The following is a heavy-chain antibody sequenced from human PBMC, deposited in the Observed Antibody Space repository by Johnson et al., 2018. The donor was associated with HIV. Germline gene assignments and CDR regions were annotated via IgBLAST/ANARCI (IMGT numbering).Heavy chain of an antibody. CDR1: GFTFSSYG. J-gene: IGHJ3*02. CDR3: AKSPGKDHGGNSGGIDI. D-gene: IGHD4-23*01. CDR2: IAHDESIT. V-gene: IGHV3-30*18. Sequence: QVQLVESGGGVVQPGRSLRLSCAASGFTFSSYGMHWVRQAPGKGLEWVAFIAHDESITHYADSVKGRFTLSRANSKNTMYLQMNSLSAEDTAVYYCAKSPGKDHGGNSGGIDIWGQGTMVTVSA.